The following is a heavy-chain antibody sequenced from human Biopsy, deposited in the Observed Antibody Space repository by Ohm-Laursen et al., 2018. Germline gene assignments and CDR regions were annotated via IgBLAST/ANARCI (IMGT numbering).Heavy chain of an antibody. J-gene: IGHJ6*02. CDR3: VRGVDYYDPYHYYALDV. Sequence: GTLSLTCAVSGGSISNYFWTWIRQTPGKGLEWIGEINHSGRTNYNPSLKSRVTISVDTSKNQFSLKVRSVTAADTAVYYCVRGVDYYDPYHYYALDVWGQGTTVTVSS. D-gene: IGHD3-22*01. CDR1: GGSISNYF. V-gene: IGHV4-34*01. CDR2: INHSGRT.